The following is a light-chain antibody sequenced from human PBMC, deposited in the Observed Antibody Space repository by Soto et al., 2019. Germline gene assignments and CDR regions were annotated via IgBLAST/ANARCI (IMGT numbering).Light chain of an antibody. CDR1: QGISTS. CDR2: AAS. V-gene: IGKV1-39*01. Sequence: DIQMTQSPYSLSASVGYIFTITCRASQGISTSLNWYQQKPGKAPKLLIYAASSLQSGVPSRFSGSGSETDFTLTISSLQPEDFATYSRQHSTTWTCGKGPTGDIK. J-gene: IGKJ1*01. CDR3: QHSTTWT.